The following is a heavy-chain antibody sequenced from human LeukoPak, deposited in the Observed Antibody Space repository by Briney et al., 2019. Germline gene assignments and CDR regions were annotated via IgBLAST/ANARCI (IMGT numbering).Heavy chain of an antibody. J-gene: IGHJ3*02. CDR3: ARSAPHYFDAFDI. CDR1: GGSISSSSYY. Sequence: SESLSLTCTVSGGSISSSSYYWGWIRQPPGKGLEWIGNIYYSGSTYYNPSLKSRVTISVDTSKNQSSLKLSSVTAADTAVYYCARSAPHYFDAFDIWGQGTMVTVSS. CDR2: IYYSGST. V-gene: IGHV4-39*01. D-gene: IGHD3-10*01.